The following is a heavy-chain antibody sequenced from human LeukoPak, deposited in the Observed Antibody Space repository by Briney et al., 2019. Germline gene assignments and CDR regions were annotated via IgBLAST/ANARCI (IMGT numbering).Heavy chain of an antibody. Sequence: KSSETLSLTCTVSGGSISSYYWSWIRQPPGKGLEWIGYIYYSGSTNYNPSLKSRVTISVDTSKNQFSLKLSSVTAADTAVYYCARATTTMVREADAFDIWGQGTMVTVSS. V-gene: IGHV4-59*08. CDR1: GGSISSYY. CDR3: ARATTTMVREADAFDI. J-gene: IGHJ3*02. CDR2: IYYSGST. D-gene: IGHD3-10*01.